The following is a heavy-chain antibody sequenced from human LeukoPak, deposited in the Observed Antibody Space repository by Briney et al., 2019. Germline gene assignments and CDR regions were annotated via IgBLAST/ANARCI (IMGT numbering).Heavy chain of an antibody. Sequence: TSETLSLTCTVSGGSISGYYLTWIRQPPGKGLEWIGYVDHTGSTNFNPSLNGRVSISRDTSKNLFSLRLRSVTAADTAVYFCARGRVSSSTWYSTYYYYFYMDVWGKGTTVTVSS. J-gene: IGHJ6*03. D-gene: IGHD4-11*01. V-gene: IGHV4-59*01. CDR2: VDHTGST. CDR3: ARGRVSSSTWYSTYYYYFYMDV. CDR1: GGSISGYY.